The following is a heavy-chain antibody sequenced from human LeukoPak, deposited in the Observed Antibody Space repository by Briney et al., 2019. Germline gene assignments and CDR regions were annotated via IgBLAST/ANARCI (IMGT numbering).Heavy chain of an antibody. Sequence: PSETLSLTCTVSGGSISSGPYYWGWIRQPPGKGLEWIGSIYYSGSTYYNPSLKSRVTISVDTSKNQFSLKLSSVTAADTAVYYCASVLSAAGLHFDYWGQGTLVTVSS. V-gene: IGHV4-39*01. J-gene: IGHJ4*02. CDR3: ASVLSAAGLHFDY. CDR2: IYYSGST. D-gene: IGHD6-13*01. CDR1: GGSISSGPYY.